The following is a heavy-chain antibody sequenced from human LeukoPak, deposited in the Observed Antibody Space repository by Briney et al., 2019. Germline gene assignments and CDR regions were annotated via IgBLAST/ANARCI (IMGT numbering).Heavy chain of an antibody. J-gene: IGHJ6*03. D-gene: IGHD6-19*01. CDR1: GFTFSSYS. Sequence: GGSLRLSCAASGFTFSSYSMNWVRQAPGKGLEWVSSISSSSSYIYYADSVKGRFTISRDNAKNSLYLQMNSLRAEDTAVYYCASSASSGWPYYYYYYMDVWGKGTTVTVSS. CDR3: ASSASSGWPYYYYYYMDV. CDR2: ISSSSSYI. V-gene: IGHV3-21*01.